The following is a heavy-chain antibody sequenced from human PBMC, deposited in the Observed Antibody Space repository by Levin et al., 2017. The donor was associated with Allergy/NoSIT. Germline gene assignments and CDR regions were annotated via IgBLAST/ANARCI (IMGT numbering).Heavy chain of an antibody. J-gene: IGHJ5*02. D-gene: IGHD2-2*01. CDR2: IWYDGSNK. Sequence: GESLKISCAASGFTFSSYGMHWVRQAPGKGLEWVAVIWYDGSNKYYADSVKGRFTISRDNSKNTLYLQMNSLRAEDTAVYYCARGVVVVPAAIITNWFDPWGQGTLVTVSS. CDR1: GFTFSSYG. V-gene: IGHV3-33*01. CDR3: ARGVVVVPAAIITNWFDP.